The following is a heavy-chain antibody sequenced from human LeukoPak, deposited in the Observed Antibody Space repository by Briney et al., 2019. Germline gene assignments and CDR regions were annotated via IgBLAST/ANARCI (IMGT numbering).Heavy chain of an antibody. CDR3: ARGGSYSFTP. V-gene: IGHV4-59*11. D-gene: IGHD1-26*01. CDR2: IYYSGST. J-gene: IGHJ5*02. CDR1: GGSISSHY. Sequence: PSETLSLTCTVSGGSISSHYWSWIWQPPGKGLEWIGYIYYSGSTNYNPSLKSRVTISVDTSKNQFSLKLSSVTAADTAVYYCARGGSYSFTPWGQGTLVTVSS.